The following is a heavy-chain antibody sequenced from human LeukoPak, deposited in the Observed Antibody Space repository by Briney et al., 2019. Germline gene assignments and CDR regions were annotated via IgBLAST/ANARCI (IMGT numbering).Heavy chain of an antibody. V-gene: IGHV3-11*01. Sequence: GGSLRLSCVVSGFAFTGNYMSWIRQAPGKEPEWVAYISSGSYSHYYADSVRGRFTISRDNSKNSLYLEMSDLRVEDTALYYCARGKRTFDHWGQGTLVTVTS. CDR3: ARGKRTFDH. CDR1: GFAFTGNY. J-gene: IGHJ5*02. CDR2: ISSGSYSH.